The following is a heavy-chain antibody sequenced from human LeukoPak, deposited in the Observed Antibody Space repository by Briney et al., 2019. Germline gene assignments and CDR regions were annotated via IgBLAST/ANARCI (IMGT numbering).Heavy chain of an antibody. Sequence: GGSLRLSCAASGFTFTNYWMHWVRQAPGKGLEWVAVISYDGSNKYYADSVKGRFTISRDNSKNTLYLQMNSLRAEDTAVYYCATGGSGYHRSWGQGTLVTVSS. CDR2: ISYDGSNK. J-gene: IGHJ1*01. D-gene: IGHD3-22*01. CDR1: GFTFTNYW. CDR3: ATGGSGYHRS. V-gene: IGHV3-30-3*01.